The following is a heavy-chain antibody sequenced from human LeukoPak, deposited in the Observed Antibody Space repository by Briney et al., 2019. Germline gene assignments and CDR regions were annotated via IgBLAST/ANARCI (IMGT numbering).Heavy chain of an antibody. J-gene: IGHJ4*02. V-gene: IGHV1-69*02. CDR1: GGTFSSYT. CDR3: ARHRGSGYDYY. Sequence: GASVKVSCKASGGTFSSYTIRWVRQAPGQGLEWMGSINPILGIANYAQKFQGRVTITTDESTSTAYMELSILRSEDTAVYYCARHRGSGYDYYWGQGTLVTVSS. D-gene: IGHD5-12*01. CDR2: INPILGIA.